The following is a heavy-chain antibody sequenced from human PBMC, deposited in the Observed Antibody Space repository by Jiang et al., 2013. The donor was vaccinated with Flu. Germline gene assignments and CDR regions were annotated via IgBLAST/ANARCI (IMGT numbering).Heavy chain of an antibody. Sequence: GLVKPSETLSLTCTVSGGSISSSSYYWGWIRQPPGKGLEWIGSIYYSGSTYYNPSLKSRVTISVDTSKNQFSLKLSSVTAADTAVYYCARPYDSSGSFDYWGQGTLVTVSS. V-gene: IGHV4-39*01. CDR1: GGSISSSSYY. J-gene: IGHJ4*02. D-gene: IGHD3-22*01. CDR2: IYYSGST. CDR3: ARPYDSSGSFDY.